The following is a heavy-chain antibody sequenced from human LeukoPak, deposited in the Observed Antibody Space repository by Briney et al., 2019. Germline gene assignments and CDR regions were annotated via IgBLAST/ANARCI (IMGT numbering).Heavy chain of an antibody. J-gene: IGHJ4*02. CDR3: ARVSYDSSGSAIDY. V-gene: IGHV3-20*04. CDR2: INWNGGST. D-gene: IGHD3-22*01. Sequence: GGSLRLSCAASGFTFDDYGMSWVRQAPGKGLEWVSGINWNGGSTGYADSVKGRFTISRDNAKNSLYLQMNSLRAEDTALYYCARVSYDSSGSAIDYWGQGTLATVSS. CDR1: GFTFDDYG.